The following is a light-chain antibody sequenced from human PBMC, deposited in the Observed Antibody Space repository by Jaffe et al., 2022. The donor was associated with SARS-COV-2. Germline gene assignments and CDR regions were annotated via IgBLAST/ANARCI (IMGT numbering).Light chain of an antibody. CDR3: QQYFGTAPWT. V-gene: IGKV4-1*01. Sequence: DIVMTQSPDSLAVSLGERATINCKSSQSILYSSSNKNSLAWYQQKPGQPPRLLIYWASTRESGVPDRFSGSGSATDFTLTISSLQAEDVAVYYCQQYFGTAPWTFGQGTKVEIK. CDR1: QSILYSSSNKNS. CDR2: WAS. J-gene: IGKJ1*01.